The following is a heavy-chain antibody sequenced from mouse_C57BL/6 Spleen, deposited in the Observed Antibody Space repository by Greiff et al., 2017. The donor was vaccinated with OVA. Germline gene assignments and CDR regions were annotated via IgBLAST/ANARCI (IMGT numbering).Heavy chain of an antibody. CDR2: ISDGGSYT. CDR1: GFTFSSYA. CDR3: ARSTMVTTGVYYFGY. D-gene: IGHD2-2*01. V-gene: IGHV5-4*01. J-gene: IGHJ2*01. Sequence: EVQLVESGGGLVKPGGSLKLSCAASGFTFSSYAMSWVRQTPEQRLEWVATISDGGSYTYYPDNVKGRFTISRDNAKNNLYLQMSHLKSEDRAMYYCARSTMVTTGVYYFGYWGQGTTLTVSS.